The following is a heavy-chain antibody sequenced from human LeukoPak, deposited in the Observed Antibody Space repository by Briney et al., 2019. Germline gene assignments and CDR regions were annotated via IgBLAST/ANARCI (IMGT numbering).Heavy chain of an antibody. CDR1: GGSISSYY. CDR2: INHSGST. D-gene: IGHD3-3*01. CDR3: AGAEDDFYAL. V-gene: IGHV4-34*01. J-gene: IGHJ4*02. Sequence: SETLSLTCTVSGGSISSYYWSWIRQPPGKGLEWIGEINHSGSTNYNPSLKSRVTISVDTSKNQFSLKLSSVTAADTAVYYCAGAEDDFYALWGQGTLVTVSS.